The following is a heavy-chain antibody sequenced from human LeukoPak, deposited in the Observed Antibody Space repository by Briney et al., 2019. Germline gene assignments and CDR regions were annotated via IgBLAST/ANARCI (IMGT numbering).Heavy chain of an antibody. CDR1: GFTFSSYS. Sequence: GGSLRLSCAASGFTFSSYSMNWVRQAPGVGLEWVSSISSSSSYIYYADSVKGRFTISRDNAKNSLYLQMNSLRAEDTAVYYCARYPPGGMDVWGQGTTVTVSS. CDR2: ISSSSSYI. CDR3: ARYPPGGMDV. V-gene: IGHV3-21*01. J-gene: IGHJ6*02. D-gene: IGHD2-2*01.